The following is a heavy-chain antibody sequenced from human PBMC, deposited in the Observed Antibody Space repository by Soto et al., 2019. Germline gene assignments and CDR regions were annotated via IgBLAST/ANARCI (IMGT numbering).Heavy chain of an antibody. CDR3: ASSSLYGMDV. CDR1: GGSISSGGYS. J-gene: IGHJ6*02. Sequence: PSETLSLTCAVSGGSISSGGYSWSWIRQPPGKGLEWIGYIYRSGSTHYNPSLKSRVAISVDRSQNQFSLRLNSVTAADTAVYYCASSSLYGMDVWGQGTTVTVSS. V-gene: IGHV4-30-2*01. CDR2: IYRSGST.